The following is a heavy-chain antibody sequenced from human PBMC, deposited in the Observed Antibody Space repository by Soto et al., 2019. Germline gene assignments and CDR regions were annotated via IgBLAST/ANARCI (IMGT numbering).Heavy chain of an antibody. CDR1: GFTFSTYA. CDR3: APAEHIYFFDN. V-gene: IGHV3-23*01. J-gene: IGHJ4*01. CDR2: ISGSGSNT. Sequence: GGSLRLSCAASGFTFSTYAMNWVRQAPGRELEWVSSISGSGSNTYYADSVKGRFTISRDNSKNTLSLQMSSLRAEDTAVYYSAPAEHIYFFDNWGHGALVTVSS. D-gene: IGHD3-9*01.